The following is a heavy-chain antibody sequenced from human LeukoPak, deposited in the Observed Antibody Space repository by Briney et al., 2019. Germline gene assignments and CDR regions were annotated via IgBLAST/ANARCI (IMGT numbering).Heavy chain of an antibody. CDR2: ISGSGGST. D-gene: IGHD5-18*01. CDR1: GFTFSSYA. V-gene: IGHV3-23*01. J-gene: IGHJ4*02. Sequence: PGGSLRLSCAASGFTFSSYAMSWVRQAPGKGLEWVSAISGSGGSTYYADSVKGRFTISRDNSKNTLYLQMNGLRAEDTAVYYCTTVDTAMVARYWGQGTLVTVSS. CDR3: TTVDTAMVARY.